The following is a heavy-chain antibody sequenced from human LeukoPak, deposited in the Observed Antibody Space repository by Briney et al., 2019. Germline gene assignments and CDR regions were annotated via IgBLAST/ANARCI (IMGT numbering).Heavy chain of an antibody. D-gene: IGHD1-26*01. J-gene: IGHJ3*02. CDR1: GGTFSSYA. V-gene: IGHV1-8*03. Sequence: ASVKVSCKASGGTFSSYAISWVRQATGQGLGWMGWINPNNGNLGYAQKFQGRVTITRNTPISTAYMELSSLTSEDTAVYYCARSDHNSWNAFDIWGQGTMVTVSS. CDR2: INPNNGNL. CDR3: ARSDHNSWNAFDI.